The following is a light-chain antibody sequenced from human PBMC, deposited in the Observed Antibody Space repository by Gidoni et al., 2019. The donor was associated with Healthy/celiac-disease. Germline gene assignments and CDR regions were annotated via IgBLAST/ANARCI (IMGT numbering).Light chain of an antibody. CDR3: QQYNNWPPWT. CDR2: GAS. Sequence: EIVMTQSPATLSVSPWERATLSCRASQSVSSNLAWYQQKPGQAPRLLIYGASTSATGIPARFSGSGSRTEFTLTISSLQSEDFAVYYCQQYNNWPPWTFGQGTKVEIK. J-gene: IGKJ1*01. CDR1: QSVSSN. V-gene: IGKV3-15*01.